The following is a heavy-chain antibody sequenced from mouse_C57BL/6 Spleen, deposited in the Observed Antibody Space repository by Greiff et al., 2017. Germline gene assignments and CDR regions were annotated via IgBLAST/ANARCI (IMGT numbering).Heavy chain of an antibody. CDR1: GYTFTSYW. V-gene: IGHV1-64*01. Sequence: VQLQQSGAELVKPGASVKLSCKASGYTFTSYWMHWVKQRPGQGLEWIGMINPNSGSTKYNEKFKSKATLTVDTSSSTAYMQLSSLTSEDSAVYYCARKGFLRDMDDWGQGASVTVSS. J-gene: IGHJ4*01. CDR3: ARKGFLRDMDD. CDR2: INPNSGST. D-gene: IGHD1-1*01.